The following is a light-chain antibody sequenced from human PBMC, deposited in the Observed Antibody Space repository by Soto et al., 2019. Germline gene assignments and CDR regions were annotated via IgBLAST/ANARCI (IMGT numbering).Light chain of an antibody. CDR3: QQRSYCPVT. CDR1: QSVSSY. CDR2: DAS. V-gene: IGKV3-11*01. J-gene: IGKJ3*01. Sequence: DIVLTQSPATLSLSPGERVTLSCRASQSVSSYLAWYQQKPGQAPRLLIYDASKRDTGIPPRFSGRGSGTDSTLTISSLEPEVFAVYYCQQRSYCPVTFGPGTKVDFK.